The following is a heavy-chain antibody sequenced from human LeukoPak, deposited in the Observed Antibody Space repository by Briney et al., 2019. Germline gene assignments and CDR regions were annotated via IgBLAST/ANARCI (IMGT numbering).Heavy chain of an antibody. V-gene: IGHV3-15*01. CDR1: GFTFSNVW. J-gene: IGHJ4*02. Sequence: GGSLRLFCAASGFTFSNVWMSWDRQAPGKGLEWVGRIKSKADGGTTDYAAPVKGRFTISRDDSKNTLYLQMNSLKTEDTAVYFCTTPGTYYDILTGYPLTRFWGQGTLVTVSS. D-gene: IGHD3-9*01. CDR3: TTPGTYYDILTGYPLTRF. CDR2: IKSKADGGTT.